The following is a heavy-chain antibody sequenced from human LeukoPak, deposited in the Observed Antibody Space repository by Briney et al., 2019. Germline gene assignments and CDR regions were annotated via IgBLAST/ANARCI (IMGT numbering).Heavy chain of an antibody. V-gene: IGHV1-8*01. CDR2: MNPNSGNT. CDR3: ARDLPSTSNWELDY. J-gene: IGHJ4*02. CDR1: GYPFTSYD. D-gene: IGHD7-27*01. Sequence: ASVKVSCKASGYPFTSYDIDWLRQATGQGLEWMGWMNPNSGNTGYPQKFQGRVTMTRNTSISTAYMELSSLRSEDTAVYYCARDLPSTSNWELDYWGQGTLVTVSS.